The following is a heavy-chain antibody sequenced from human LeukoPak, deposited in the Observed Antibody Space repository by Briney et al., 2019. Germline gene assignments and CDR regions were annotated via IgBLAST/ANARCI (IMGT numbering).Heavy chain of an antibody. J-gene: IGHJ4*02. D-gene: IGHD2-15*01. V-gene: IGHV3-30*18. CDR2: ISHDGRSK. CDR3: AKAGYGGSSTTTYGDY. Sequence: GGSLRLSCAASGFTFSSFGMHWVRRAPGKGLEWVAIISHDGRSKYYADSVKGRFTISRDNSKNTLYLQMNSLRVEDTAVYYCAKAGYGGSSTTTYGDYWGQGTLVTVSS. CDR1: GFTFSSFG.